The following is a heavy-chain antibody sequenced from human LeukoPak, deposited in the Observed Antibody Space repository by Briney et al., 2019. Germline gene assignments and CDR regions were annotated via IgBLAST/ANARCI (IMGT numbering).Heavy chain of an antibody. D-gene: IGHD6-13*01. V-gene: IGHV3-7*01. J-gene: IGHJ4*02. CDR1: GFTFSSYW. CDR3: ARVAEAAAFDS. CDR2: IKQDGSEK. Sequence: GGSLRLSCAASGFTFSSYWMSWVRQAPGKGLEWVANIKQDGSEKYYVDSVKGRFTISRDNAKNSLYLQMNSLKPEDTAVYYCARVAEAAAFDSWGQGTLVTVSS.